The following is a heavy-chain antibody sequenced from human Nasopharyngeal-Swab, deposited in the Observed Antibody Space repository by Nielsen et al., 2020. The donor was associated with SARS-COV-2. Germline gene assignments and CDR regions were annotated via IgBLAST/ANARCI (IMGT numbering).Heavy chain of an antibody. CDR3: ARDDGDVPGITGSGPPGGY. CDR2: INPYNGNT. CDR1: GYIFKSYV. V-gene: IGHV1-18*04. J-gene: IGHJ4*02. D-gene: IGHD6-13*01. Sequence: ASVKVSCKVSGYIFKSYVIHWVRQAPGQGLEWMGWINPYNGNTDSGQQPQDRVTMTTDTSTGTAYMELSSLRSDDTAMYYCARDDGDVPGITGSGPPGGYWGQGTLVTVSS.